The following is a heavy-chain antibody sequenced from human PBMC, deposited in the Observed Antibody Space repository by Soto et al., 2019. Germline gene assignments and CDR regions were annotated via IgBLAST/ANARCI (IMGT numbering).Heavy chain of an antibody. CDR3: ARGDESGTAMFPYYCGMDV. CDR2: IWYDGSNK. V-gene: IGHV3-33*01. J-gene: IGHJ6*02. Sequence: ESGGGVVQHGRYLRLSCAASAFTFSSYGMHWVRQAPGKGLECVAVIWYDGSNKYYADSVKGRFTISSDNSKNTLYLQMISLRAEDTAVYYCARGDESGTAMFPYYCGMDVWGQGTTVTVSS. D-gene: IGHD5-18*01. CDR1: AFTFSSYG.